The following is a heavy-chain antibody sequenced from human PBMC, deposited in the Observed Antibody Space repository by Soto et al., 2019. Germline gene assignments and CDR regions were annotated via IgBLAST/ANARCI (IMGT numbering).Heavy chain of an antibody. CDR1: GFTFGNYW. V-gene: IGHV3-7*05. Sequence: EVQLVESGGGLVQPGGSLRLSCAASGFTFGNYWMTWVRQAPGKGLEWVANIKGDGSAKSYLDSVRGRFTVSRDNTENSLFLQMNILRAEDTALYYCARDVSPGSSGYYLDDFDIWGQGTMVTVS. D-gene: IGHD6-25*01. CDR3: ARDVSPGSSGYYLDDFDI. J-gene: IGHJ3*02. CDR2: IKGDGSAK.